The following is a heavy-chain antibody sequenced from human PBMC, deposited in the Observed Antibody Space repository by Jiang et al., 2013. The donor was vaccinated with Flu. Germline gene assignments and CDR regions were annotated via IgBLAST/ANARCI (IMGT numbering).Heavy chain of an antibody. D-gene: IGHD6-19*01. J-gene: IGHJ4*02. Sequence: KPSETLSLTCTVSGDSISSYYWSWIRQPPGKGLEWIGYVYHSGSTNXNPSLKSRVTISVDTSKNQFSLKLTSVTAADTAVYYCARAPPNSGWYSFFDYWGQGTLVTVSS. CDR2: VYHSGST. V-gene: IGHV4-59*01. CDR3: ARAPPNSGWYSFFDY. CDR1: GDSISSYY.